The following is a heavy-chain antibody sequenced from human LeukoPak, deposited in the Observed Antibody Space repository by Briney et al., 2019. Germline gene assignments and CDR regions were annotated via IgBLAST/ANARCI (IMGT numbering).Heavy chain of an antibody. CDR3: ARRTSTGYFDY. J-gene: IGHJ4*02. CDR2: INPNSGGT. CDR1: GYIFTDYY. V-gene: IGHV1/OR15-1*04. D-gene: IGHD1-1*01. Sequence: ASVKVSCKASGYIFTDYYMHWVRQAPGEELGWMGRINPNSGGTNYPQKLQGRVTMTTDTSTSTAYMDLRSLRSDDTAVYYCARRTSTGYFDYWGQGTLVTVSS.